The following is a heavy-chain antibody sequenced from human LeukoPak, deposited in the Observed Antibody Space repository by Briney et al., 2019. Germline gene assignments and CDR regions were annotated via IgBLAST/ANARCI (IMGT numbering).Heavy chain of an antibody. V-gene: IGHV4-4*02. CDR3: ARLVVVTAGGAFDI. D-gene: IGHD2-21*02. J-gene: IGHJ3*02. CDR2: VELSGRT. CDR1: GGSISSTNW. Sequence: NPSGTLSLTCGVSGGSISSTNWWTWVRQPPGEGLEWIGEVELSGRTNYNPSLESRVTISVDMSANHISLKLTSVTAADTAVYYCARLVVVTAGGAFDIWGQGTMVTVSS.